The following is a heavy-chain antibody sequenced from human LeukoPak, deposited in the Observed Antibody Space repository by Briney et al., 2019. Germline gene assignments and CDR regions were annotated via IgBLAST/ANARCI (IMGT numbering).Heavy chain of an antibody. Sequence: SQTLSLTCALSGYSINSGYCWGWIRQPPGKGLEGVGSISHSGSTYYNTSLKSRVTISVDASKNQFSLKLSSVTAADTAVYYCARVATTTNPPQRPFDYWGQGTLVTVSS. CDR1: GYSINSGYC. CDR3: ARVATTTNPPQRPFDY. J-gene: IGHJ4*02. V-gene: IGHV4-38-2*01. CDR2: ISHSGST. D-gene: IGHD5-12*01.